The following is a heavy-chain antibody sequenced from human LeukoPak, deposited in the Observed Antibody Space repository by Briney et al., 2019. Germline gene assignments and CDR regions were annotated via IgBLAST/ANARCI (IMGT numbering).Heavy chain of an antibody. J-gene: IGHJ3*02. CDR3: ARGLSFGELSYDAFDI. Sequence: ASVKVSCKASGYTCTSYDINWVRQATGQGLEWMGWMNPNSGNTGYAQKFQGRVTMTRNTSISTAYMELSSLRSEDTAVYYCARGLSFGELSYDAFDIWGQGTMVTVSS. CDR2: MNPNSGNT. CDR1: GYTCTSYD. V-gene: IGHV1-8*01. D-gene: IGHD3-10*01.